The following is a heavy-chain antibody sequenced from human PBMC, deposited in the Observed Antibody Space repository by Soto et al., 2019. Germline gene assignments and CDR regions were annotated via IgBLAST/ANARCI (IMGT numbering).Heavy chain of an antibody. CDR1: GGSISSGGYY. V-gene: IGHV4-31*03. D-gene: IGHD5-12*01. CDR2: IYYSGST. J-gene: IGHJ6*02. Sequence: QVQLQESGPGLVKPSQTLSLTCTVSGGSISSGGYYWSWIRQHPGKGLEWIGYIYYSGSTYYNPSRKRRVTISVDTSKNQFSLKLGSVTAADTAVYSCAASRVACGGFNYYGMGVWGQGTTVTVSS. CDR3: AASRVACGGFNYYGMGV.